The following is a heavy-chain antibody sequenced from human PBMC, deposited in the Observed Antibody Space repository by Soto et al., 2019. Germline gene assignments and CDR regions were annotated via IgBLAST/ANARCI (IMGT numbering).Heavy chain of an antibody. J-gene: IGHJ1*01. CDR2: IYYSGST. Sequence: QLQLQESGPGPVKPSETLSLTCTVSGGSIIINNYYWGWIRQPPGKGLELIGSIYYSGSTYYNPSLASRVNISLDTSTKQFSLKLTSVTAADTAVYYCATHLRPTGGSPEYFHHWGQGTLVTVSS. V-gene: IGHV4-39*01. D-gene: IGHD3-16*01. CDR1: GGSIIINNYY. CDR3: ATHLRPTGGSPEYFHH.